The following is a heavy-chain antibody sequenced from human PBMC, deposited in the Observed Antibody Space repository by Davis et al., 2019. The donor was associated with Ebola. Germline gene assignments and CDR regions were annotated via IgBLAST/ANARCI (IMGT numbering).Heavy chain of an antibody. J-gene: IGHJ5*02. CDR3: ARGPVVLTAVNWFEP. CDR1: GGSFSGYY. CDR2: INHSGST. V-gene: IGHV4-34*01. Sequence: SETLSLTCAVYGGSFSGYYWSWIRQPPGKGLEWIGEINHSGSTNYNPSLKSRVTISVDTSKNQFSLKLNSVTAADTAVYHCARGPVVLTAVNWFEPWGQGTLVTVSS. D-gene: IGHD2-21*02.